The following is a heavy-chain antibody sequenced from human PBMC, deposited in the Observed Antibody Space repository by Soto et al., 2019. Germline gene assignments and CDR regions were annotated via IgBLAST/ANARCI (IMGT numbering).Heavy chain of an antibody. D-gene: IGHD5-18*01. CDR2: YSGYT. CDR1: DGSISSSSFS. CDR3: ARLRQLWSAFDY. J-gene: IGHJ4*02. Sequence: SETLSLTCTVPDGSISSSSFSWGWIRQPPGKGLEWIGSYSGYTFYSPSLKSRATISVDTPKNQFSLKLSSVTAADTAVYYCARLRQLWSAFDYWGQGSLVTVSS. V-gene: IGHV4-39*01.